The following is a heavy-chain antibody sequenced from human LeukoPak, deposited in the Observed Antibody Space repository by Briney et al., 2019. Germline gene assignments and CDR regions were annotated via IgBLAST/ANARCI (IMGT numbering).Heavy chain of an antibody. J-gene: IGHJ2*01. V-gene: IGHV4-61*01. D-gene: IGHD6-19*01. CDR1: GGSISSSSYY. CDR2: INYSGST. Sequence: SETLSLTCTVSGGSISSSSYYWGWIRQPPGKGLEWIGYINYSGSTKYNPSLKGRVTISVDTSKNQFSLKLTSVTAADTAVYYCARDHGAVPGTEGTFDLWGRGTLVTVSS. CDR3: ARDHGAVPGTEGTFDL.